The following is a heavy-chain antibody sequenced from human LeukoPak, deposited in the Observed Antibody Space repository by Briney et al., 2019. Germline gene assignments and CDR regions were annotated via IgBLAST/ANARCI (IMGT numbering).Heavy chain of an antibody. Sequence: KTGGSLRLSCAASGFNFSSYSMNWVRQAPGKGLEWVSSISSSSSYIYYADSVKGRFTISRDNAKNSLYLQMNSLRAEDTAVYYCARDIDYGGNRCDYWGQGTLVTVSS. J-gene: IGHJ4*02. CDR2: ISSSSSYI. V-gene: IGHV3-21*01. D-gene: IGHD4-23*01. CDR1: GFNFSSYS. CDR3: ARDIDYGGNRCDY.